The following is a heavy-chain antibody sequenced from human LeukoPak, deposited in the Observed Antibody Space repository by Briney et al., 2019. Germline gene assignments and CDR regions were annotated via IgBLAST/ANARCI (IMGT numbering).Heavy chain of an antibody. Sequence: SVKVSCKASGGTFSSYAISWVRQAPGQGLEWMGGIIPIFGTANYAQKVQGRVTITADESTSTAYMELSSLRSEDTAVYYCARCHYYDSSGYLRLYYFDYWGQGTLVTVSS. CDR3: ARCHYYDSSGYLRLYYFDY. D-gene: IGHD3-22*01. CDR2: IIPIFGTA. V-gene: IGHV1-69*13. CDR1: GGTFSSYA. J-gene: IGHJ4*02.